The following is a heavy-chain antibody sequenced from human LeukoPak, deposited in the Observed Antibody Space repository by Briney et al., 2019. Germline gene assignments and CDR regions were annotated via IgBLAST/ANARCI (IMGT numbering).Heavy chain of an antibody. V-gene: IGHV4-38-2*01. Sequence: PSETLSLTCAVSGYSISSGYYWGWIRQPPGKGLGWIGSIYHSGSTYYNPSLKSRVTISVDTSKDQFSLKLSSVTAADTAVYYCVSTAATIDFDYWGQGTLVIVSS. CDR1: GYSISSGYY. CDR3: VSTAATIDFDY. CDR2: IYHSGST. J-gene: IGHJ4*02. D-gene: IGHD2-15*01.